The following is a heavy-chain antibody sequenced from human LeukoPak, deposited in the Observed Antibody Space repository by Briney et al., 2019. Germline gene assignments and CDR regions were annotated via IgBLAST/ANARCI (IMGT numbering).Heavy chain of an antibody. CDR2: IYHSGST. D-gene: IGHD3-3*01. CDR1: GYSISSGYY. Sequence: PSETLPLTCTVSGYSISSGYYWGWIRQPPGKGLEWIASIYHSGSTYYNPSLKSRVTISVDTSKNQFSLKLSSVTAADTAVYYCARDGRIRFPVTNWFDPWGQGTPVTVSS. J-gene: IGHJ5*02. V-gene: IGHV4-38-2*02. CDR3: ARDGRIRFPVTNWFDP.